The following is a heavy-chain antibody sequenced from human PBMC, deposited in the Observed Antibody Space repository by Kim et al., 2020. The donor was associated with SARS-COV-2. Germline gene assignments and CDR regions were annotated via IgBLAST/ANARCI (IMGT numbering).Heavy chain of an antibody. Sequence: GNGNTIYSQKFQGRVNLTTDTSASTAYMELSFLRSEDSAVYYCLGGFYFDYWGQGTLVTVSS. CDR3: LGGFYFDY. CDR2: GNGNT. V-gene: IGHV1-3*01. J-gene: IGHJ4*02. D-gene: IGHD3-16*01.